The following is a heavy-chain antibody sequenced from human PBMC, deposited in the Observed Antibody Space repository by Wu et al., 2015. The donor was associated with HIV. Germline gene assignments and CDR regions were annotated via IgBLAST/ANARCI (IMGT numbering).Heavy chain of an antibody. J-gene: IGHJ6*02. CDR3: ARRNSSLVGTVYQYYGMDV. CDR2: IIAVFGTT. CDR1: GDSFSSYA. D-gene: IGHD6-13*01. Sequence: VQLVQSGAEMKKPGSSVKLSCKASGDSFSSYAVNWVRQAPGQGLEWMGGIIAVFGTTHYAQRFQGRVTITSDESTTIGYMELSSLRSEDTAIYYCARRNSSLVGTVYQYYGMDVWGQGTTVTVPS. V-gene: IGHV1-69*05.